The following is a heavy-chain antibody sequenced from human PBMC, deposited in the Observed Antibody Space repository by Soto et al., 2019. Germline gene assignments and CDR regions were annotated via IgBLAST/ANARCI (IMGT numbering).Heavy chain of an antibody. J-gene: IGHJ6*02. Sequence: SVKVSCKASGGTFSSYAISWVRQAPGQGLEWMGGIIPIFGTANYAQKFQGRVTITADKSTSTAYMELSSLRSEDTAVYYCARGLEVVVPAAMVDGYYYYYGMDVWGQGTTVTVSS. CDR1: GGTFSSYA. V-gene: IGHV1-69*06. CDR2: IIPIFGTA. D-gene: IGHD2-2*01. CDR3: ARGLEVVVPAAMVDGYYYYYGMDV.